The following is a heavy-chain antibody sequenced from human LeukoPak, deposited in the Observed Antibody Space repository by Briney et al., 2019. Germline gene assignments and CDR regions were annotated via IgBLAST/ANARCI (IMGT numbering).Heavy chain of an antibody. CDR1: GFIFHDYA. J-gene: IGHJ6*02. Sequence: GRSLRLSCAASGFIFHDYAMHWVRQVPGKGLEWVSGISWNSGSIGYADSVKGRFTIPRDNAKNSLYLQMNSLRGDDTALYYCAKALYGSDMDVWGQGTTVIVSS. D-gene: IGHD3-10*01. CDR3: AKALYGSDMDV. CDR2: ISWNSGSI. V-gene: IGHV3-9*01.